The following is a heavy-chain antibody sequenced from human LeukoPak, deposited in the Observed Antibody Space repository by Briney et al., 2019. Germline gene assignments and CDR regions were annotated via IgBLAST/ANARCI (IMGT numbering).Heavy chain of an antibody. J-gene: IGHJ5*02. Sequence: SETLSLTCTVSGGSISSYYWSWIRQPPGKGLEWIGYIYYSGSTNYNPSLKSRVTISVDTFKNQFSLKLSSVTAADTAVYYCARDLVPAATSYWFDPWGQGTLVTVSS. V-gene: IGHV4-59*01. CDR1: GGSISSYY. D-gene: IGHD2-2*01. CDR2: IYYSGST. CDR3: ARDLVPAATSYWFDP.